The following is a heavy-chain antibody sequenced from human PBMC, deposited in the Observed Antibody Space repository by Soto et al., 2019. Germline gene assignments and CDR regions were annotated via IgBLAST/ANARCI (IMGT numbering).Heavy chain of an antibody. V-gene: IGHV4-31*03. D-gene: IGHD5-12*01. J-gene: IGHJ6*02. CDR1: GGSISSGGYY. CDR3: ARGGWLRFYGRYGMDV. Sequence: SETLSLTCTVSGGSISSGGYYWSWIRQHPGKGLEWIGYIYYSGSTYYNPSLKSRVTISVDTSKNQFSLKLSSVTAADTAVYYCARGGWLRFYGRYGMDVWGQGTTVTVSS. CDR2: IYYSGST.